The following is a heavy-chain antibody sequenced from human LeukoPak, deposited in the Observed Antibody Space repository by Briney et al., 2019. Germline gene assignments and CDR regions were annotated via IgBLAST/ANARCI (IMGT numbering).Heavy chain of an antibody. CDR3: AKISRVVVAGPFDY. V-gene: IGHV3-23*01. CDR2: ISSSGGST. D-gene: IGHD2-15*01. Sequence: GGSLRLSCAASGFTFSSYAMSWVRQAPGKGLEWVSAISSSGGSTYYADSVKGRFTISRDNSKNTLYLQMNSLRAEDTAVYYCAKISRVVVAGPFDYWGQGTLVTVSS. CDR1: GFTFSSYA. J-gene: IGHJ4*02.